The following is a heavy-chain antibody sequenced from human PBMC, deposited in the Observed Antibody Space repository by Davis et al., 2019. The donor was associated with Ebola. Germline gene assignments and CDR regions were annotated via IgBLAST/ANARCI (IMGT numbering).Heavy chain of an antibody. CDR1: GYTFTSYG. Sequence: ASVKVSCKASGYTFTSYGISWVRQAPGQGLEWLGWISAYNGNTNYAQKLQGRVTMTRNTSISTAYMELSSLRSEDTAVYYCARVSPLVIAATGTYYYYGMDVWGQGTTVTVSS. CDR3: ARVSPLVIAATGTYYYYGMDV. J-gene: IGHJ6*02. D-gene: IGHD6-13*01. CDR2: ISAYNGNT. V-gene: IGHV1-18*01.